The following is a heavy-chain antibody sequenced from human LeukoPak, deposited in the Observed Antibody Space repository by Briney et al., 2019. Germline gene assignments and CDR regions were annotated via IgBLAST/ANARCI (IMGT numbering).Heavy chain of an antibody. J-gene: IGHJ4*02. CDR1: EFTFSAYA. Sequence: GGSLRLSCATSEFTFSAYAMHWIRQAPGRGLEWVAFVRYGGNIKYYADSVKGRFTISRDNSKNTLYLQMNSQRPDDTAVYYCTKDLGTEYNIFDYWGQGTLVTVSS. CDR3: TKDLGTEYNIFDY. V-gene: IGHV3-30*02. D-gene: IGHD3-9*01. CDR2: VRYGGNIK.